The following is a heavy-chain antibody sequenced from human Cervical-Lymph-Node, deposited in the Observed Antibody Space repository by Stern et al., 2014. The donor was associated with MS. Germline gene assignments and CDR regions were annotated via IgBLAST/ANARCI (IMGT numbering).Heavy chain of an antibody. D-gene: IGHD2-21*01. CDR3: ARDKGFTVSGVIVRTDALDI. Sequence: VHLVESGAEVKKPGASVKVSCMSSGYSFTDYFIHWVRQAPGQGLEWMGWIHPNSGATNFAQMFQGRVTMTRETSISTVYMDLTRLTSDDTAVYYCARDKGFTVSGVIVRTDALDIWGQGTVVTVSS. CDR1: GYSFTDYF. CDR2: IHPNSGAT. V-gene: IGHV1-2*02. J-gene: IGHJ3*02.